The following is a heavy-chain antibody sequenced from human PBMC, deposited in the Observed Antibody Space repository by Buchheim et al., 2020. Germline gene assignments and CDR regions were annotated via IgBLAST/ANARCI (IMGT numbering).Heavy chain of an antibody. CDR3: AKGSGNNNWYVWFDP. V-gene: IGHV3-23*01. Sequence: EVQLLESGGGLVQPGGSLRLSCAASGFTFSNYAMNWVRQAPGKGLEWVSAICYSGDSTSYADSVKGRFTISRANSKNTLFLQMNSLRAEDTAVYYCAKGSGNNNWYVWFDPWGQGTL. D-gene: IGHD1-1*01. CDR1: GFTFSNYA. J-gene: IGHJ5*02. CDR2: ICYSGDST.